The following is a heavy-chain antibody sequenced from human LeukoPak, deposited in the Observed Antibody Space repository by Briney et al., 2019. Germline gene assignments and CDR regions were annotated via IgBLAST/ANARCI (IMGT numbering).Heavy chain of an antibody. J-gene: IGHJ4*02. CDR3: ARSTVQLWIDY. D-gene: IGHD1-1*01. CDR1: GNTFTRYY. CDR2: INPSGGST. Sequence: ASVKVSCKASGNTFTRYYVHWVRQAPGQGLEWMGIINPSGGSTTYAQKFQGRVTVTRDTSTSTVYMELSSLRSEDTAVYYCARSTVQLWIDYWGQGTLVTVSS. V-gene: IGHV1-46*01.